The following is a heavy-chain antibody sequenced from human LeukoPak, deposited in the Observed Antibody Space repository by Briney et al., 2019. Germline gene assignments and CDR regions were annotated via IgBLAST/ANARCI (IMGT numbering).Heavy chain of an antibody. V-gene: IGHV4-4*07. Sequence: SETLSLTCTISGGSIASHYWSWIRQPAGGRLEYIGRIYSSGSTNYNPSRRSRVTMSLDTSRSQFSLKLSSVTAADTAVYYCARVSMVAGATFYFDSWGQGTRVAVSS. J-gene: IGHJ4*02. D-gene: IGHD3-10*01. CDR1: GGSIASHY. CDR3: ARVSMVAGATFYFDS. CDR2: IYSSGST.